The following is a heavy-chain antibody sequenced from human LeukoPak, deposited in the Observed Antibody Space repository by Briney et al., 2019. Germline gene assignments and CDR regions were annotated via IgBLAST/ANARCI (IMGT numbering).Heavy chain of an antibody. CDR3: ARESPWSGYQPYYYYYGMDV. V-gene: IGHV1-18*01. Sequence: ASVKVSCKASGYTFTSYGISWVRQAPGQGLEWMGWISAYNGNTNYAQELQGRVTMTTDTSTSTAYMELRSLRSDDTAVYYCARESPWSGYQPYYYYYGMDVWGQGTTVTVSS. J-gene: IGHJ6*02. CDR2: ISAYNGNT. D-gene: IGHD3-3*01. CDR1: GYTFTSYG.